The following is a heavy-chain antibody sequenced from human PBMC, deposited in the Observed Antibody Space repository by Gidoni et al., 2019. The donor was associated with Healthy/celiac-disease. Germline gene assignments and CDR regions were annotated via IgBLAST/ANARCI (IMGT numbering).Heavy chain of an antibody. Sequence: QVQLVQSGPEVKKPGSSVTVPCKASGGTFSSYAISGVRQAPGQGLEWMGGIIPIFGTANYAQKFQGRVTITADESTSTAYMELSSLRSEDTAVYYCARVDRRWLQADYWGQGTLVTVSS. CDR2: IIPIFGTA. V-gene: IGHV1-69*01. CDR1: GGTFSSYA. J-gene: IGHJ4*02. CDR3: ARVDRRWLQADY. D-gene: IGHD5-12*01.